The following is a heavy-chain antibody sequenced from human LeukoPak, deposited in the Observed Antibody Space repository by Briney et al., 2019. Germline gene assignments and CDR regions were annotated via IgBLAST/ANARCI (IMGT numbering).Heavy chain of an antibody. Sequence: SETLSPTCAVYGGSFSGYYWSWIRQPPGKGLEWIGEINHSGSTNYNPSLKSRVTISVDTSKNQFSLKLSSVTAADTAVYYCARGRGWLRPFHFDYWGQGTLVTVSS. J-gene: IGHJ4*02. D-gene: IGHD5-12*01. CDR1: GGSFSGYY. CDR3: ARGRGWLRPFHFDY. V-gene: IGHV4-34*01. CDR2: INHSGST.